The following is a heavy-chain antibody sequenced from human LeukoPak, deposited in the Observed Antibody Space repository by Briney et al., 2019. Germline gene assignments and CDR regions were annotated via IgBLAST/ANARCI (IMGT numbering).Heavy chain of an antibody. CDR1: GYSISSGYY. D-gene: IGHD1-26*01. J-gene: IGHJ4*02. CDR2: IYHTEST. CDR3: ARHSYSGNYLYRFDY. V-gene: IGHV4-38-2*01. Sequence: SETLSLTCAVSGYSISSGYYWGWIRQPPGKGLEWIGSIYHTESTYYNPSFKSRVIISVDTSKTNFSLKLSSVTAADTAVYYCARHSYSGNYLYRFDYWGQGTLVTVSS.